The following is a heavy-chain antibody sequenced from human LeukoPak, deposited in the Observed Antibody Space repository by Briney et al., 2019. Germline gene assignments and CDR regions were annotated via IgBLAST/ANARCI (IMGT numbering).Heavy chain of an antibody. J-gene: IGHJ3*02. D-gene: IGHD3-3*01. CDR2: MHYNGST. V-gene: IGHV4-4*07. CDR3: ARDSPFEWAVFGDSFDI. CDR1: GGSISSYY. Sequence: SETLSLTCTVSGGSISSYYWSWIRQPAGKGLEWIGHMHYNGSTNYNFSLESRVTMSMDTSKRQISLKLSSVTAADTAVYYCARDSPFEWAVFGDSFDIWGQGTVVTVS.